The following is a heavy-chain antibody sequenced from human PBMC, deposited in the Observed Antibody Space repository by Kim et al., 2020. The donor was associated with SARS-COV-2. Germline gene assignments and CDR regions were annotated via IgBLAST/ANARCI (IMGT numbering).Heavy chain of an antibody. D-gene: IGHD2-15*01. CDR3: ARDSRDTVAAVVYGYYYAVDF. Sequence: ASVKVSCKASGYTFTNYGISWVRQAPGEGLEWMAWISAYNGNTYYAQKVQGRVTMTTDTSTSTAYMELRSLRSDDTAVYFCARDSRDTVAAVVYGYYYAVDFRGQGTTVTVSS. CDR1: GYTFTNYG. V-gene: IGHV1-18*01. CDR2: ISAYNGNT. J-gene: IGHJ6*02.